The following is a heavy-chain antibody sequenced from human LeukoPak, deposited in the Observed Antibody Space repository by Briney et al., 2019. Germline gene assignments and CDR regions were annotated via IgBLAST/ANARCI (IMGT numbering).Heavy chain of an antibody. Sequence: GGSLRLSCAASGFIFNSYGMHWVRQAPGKGLEWVAFIRDDGSNKYYADSVKGRFTISRDNSKNTLYLQRNSLRVEDTAVYYCATLPYYYDSSGSYYFDYWGQGTLVTVSS. CDR2: IRDDGSNK. J-gene: IGHJ4*02. D-gene: IGHD3-22*01. CDR1: GFIFNSYG. V-gene: IGHV3-30*02. CDR3: ATLPYYYDSSGSYYFDY.